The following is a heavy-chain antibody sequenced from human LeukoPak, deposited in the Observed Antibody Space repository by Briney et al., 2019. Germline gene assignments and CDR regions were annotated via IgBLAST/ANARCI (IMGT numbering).Heavy chain of an antibody. CDR2: ISSSSSYI. Sequence: AGGSLRLSCAASGFTFSSYSMNWVRQAPGKGLEWVSSISSSSSYIYYADSVKGRFTISRDNAKNSLYLQMNSLRAEDTAVYYCARLYCSSTSCYTSVFPHFDYWGQGTLVTVSS. D-gene: IGHD2-2*02. J-gene: IGHJ4*02. V-gene: IGHV3-21*01. CDR1: GFTFSSYS. CDR3: ARLYCSSTSCYTSVFPHFDY.